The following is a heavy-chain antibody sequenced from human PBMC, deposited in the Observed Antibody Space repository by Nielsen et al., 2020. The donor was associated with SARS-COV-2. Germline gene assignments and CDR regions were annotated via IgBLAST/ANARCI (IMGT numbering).Heavy chain of an antibody. CDR3: ARDRLWFGESEYYYYGMDV. Sequence: GGSLRLSCAASGFTFSSYGMHWVRQAPGKGLEWVAVIWYDGSNKYHADSVKGRFTISRDNSKNTLYLQMNSLRAEDTAVYYCARDRLWFGESEYYYYGMDVWGQGTTVTVSS. CDR1: GFTFSSYG. V-gene: IGHV3-33*01. D-gene: IGHD3-10*01. J-gene: IGHJ6*02. CDR2: IWYDGSNK.